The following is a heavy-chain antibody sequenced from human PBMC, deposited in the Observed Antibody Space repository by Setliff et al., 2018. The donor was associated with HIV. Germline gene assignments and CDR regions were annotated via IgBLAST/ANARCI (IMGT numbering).Heavy chain of an antibody. D-gene: IGHD3-10*01. CDR1: GGSISSSSYY. V-gene: IGHV4-39*07. J-gene: IGHJ6*02. CDR2: IYYSGST. Sequence: SETLSLTCTVSGGSISSSSYYWGWIRQPPGKGLEWIGSIYYSGSTYYNPSLKSRVTISVDTSKNKFSLKLRSVTAADTAVYYCARGSPQGWFGELLGYYYGMDVWGQGTTVTVSS. CDR3: ARGSPQGWFGELLGYYYGMDV.